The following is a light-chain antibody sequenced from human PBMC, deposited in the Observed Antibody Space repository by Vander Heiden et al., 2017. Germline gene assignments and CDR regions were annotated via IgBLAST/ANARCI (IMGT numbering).Light chain of an antibody. V-gene: IGLV2-8*01. CDR2: EVS. CDR1: SSDVGGYNY. CDR3: SSYAGSNDVG. Sequence: QSALTQPPSASGSPGQSVTNSCTGTSSDVGGYNYVSWYQQHPGKAPKLMSYEVSKRPSGVPDRFSGSKSCNTASLTVSGLQAEDEADYYCSSYAGSNDVGFGGGTKLTVL. J-gene: IGLJ2*01.